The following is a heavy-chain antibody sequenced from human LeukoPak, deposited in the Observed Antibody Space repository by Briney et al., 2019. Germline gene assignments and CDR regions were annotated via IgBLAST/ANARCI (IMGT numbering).Heavy chain of an antibody. CDR3: ARVPHYYDSSGYLFWFDP. Sequence: ASVKVSCKASGYTFTGYYMHWVRQAPGQGLEWMGWINPNSGGTNYAQKFQGRVTMTRDTSISTAYMELSRLRSDDTAVYYCARVPHYYDSSGYLFWFDPWGQGTLVTVSS. D-gene: IGHD3-22*01. CDR2: INPNSGGT. CDR1: GYTFTGYY. J-gene: IGHJ5*02. V-gene: IGHV1-2*02.